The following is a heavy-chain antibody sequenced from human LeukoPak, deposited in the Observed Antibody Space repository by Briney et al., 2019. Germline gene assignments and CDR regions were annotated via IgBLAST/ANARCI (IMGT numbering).Heavy chain of an antibody. Sequence: GGSLRLSCAASGFSLSTYALSWVRQAPGGGLEWVAAISGSGDKTYHADSVKGRFTISKDNSENRLSLQMDSLRAEDTAVYFCAKDTTAWWYHRAYMNVWGKRTTVTVSS. CDR1: GFSLSTYA. D-gene: IGHD2-15*01. V-gene: IGHV3-23*01. CDR3: AKDTTAWWYHRAYMNV. J-gene: IGHJ6*03. CDR2: ISGSGDKT.